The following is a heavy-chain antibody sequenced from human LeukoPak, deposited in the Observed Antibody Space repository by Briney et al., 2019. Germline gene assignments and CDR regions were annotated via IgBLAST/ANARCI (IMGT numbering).Heavy chain of an antibody. J-gene: IGHJ5*02. D-gene: IGHD3-10*01. V-gene: IGHV4-34*01. CDR2: INHSGST. Sequence: SETLSLTCAVYGGSFSGYYWSWIRQPPGKGLEWIGEINHSGSTNYNPSLKSRVTISVDTSKNQFSLKLSSVTAADTAVYYCARGVTMVRGVIRHTWFDPWGQGTLVTVSS. CDR3: ARGVTMVRGVIRHTWFDP. CDR1: GGSFSGYY.